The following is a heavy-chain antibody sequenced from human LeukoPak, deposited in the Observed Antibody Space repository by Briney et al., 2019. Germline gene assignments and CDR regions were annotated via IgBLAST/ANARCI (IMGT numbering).Heavy chain of an antibody. CDR2: ISGTGGTT. Sequence: GGSLRLSCAGSGFIFNNYAVSWVRQAPGKGLEWVSAISGTGGTTYYADSVKGRFTISRDNSKNTLSLQMSSLRVEDTAVYYCAKRGYCSGSSCGFYYYYALDVWGQGTTVTVSS. D-gene: IGHD2-2*01. V-gene: IGHV3-23*01. CDR1: GFIFNNYA. J-gene: IGHJ6*02. CDR3: AKRGYCSGSSCGFYYYYALDV.